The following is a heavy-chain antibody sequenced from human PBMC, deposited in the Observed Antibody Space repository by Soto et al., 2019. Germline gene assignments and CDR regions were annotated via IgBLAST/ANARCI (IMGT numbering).Heavy chain of an antibody. CDR1: GSISTTTP. CDR3: ATSFRYFDN. J-gene: IGHJ4*02. CDR2: ISGRGTNT. V-gene: IGHV3-23*01. Sequence: GGSLRLSCAASGSISTTTPLSWVRQAPGKGLEWVSTISGRGTNTYYADSVKGRCIISRDNLKNTVNLQMNGLGGEDTAIYYCATSFRYFDNWGQGTRVTVSS.